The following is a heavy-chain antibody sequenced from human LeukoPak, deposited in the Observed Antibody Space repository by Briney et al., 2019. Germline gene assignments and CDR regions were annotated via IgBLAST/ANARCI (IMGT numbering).Heavy chain of an antibody. CDR2: ISSSGSTT. Sequence: PGGSLRLSCAASGFTFRSYEMNWVRQAPGKGLEWVSYISSSGSTTYYADSVKGRFTIPRDNIKNSLYLQMNSLRAEDTAVYYCARVYGSGSYYTYYFDYWGQGTLATVSS. V-gene: IGHV3-48*03. CDR3: ARVYGSGSYYTYYFDY. D-gene: IGHD3-10*01. CDR1: GFTFRSYE. J-gene: IGHJ4*02.